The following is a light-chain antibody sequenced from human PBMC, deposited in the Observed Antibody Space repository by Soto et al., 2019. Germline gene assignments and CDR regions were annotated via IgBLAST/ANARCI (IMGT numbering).Light chain of an antibody. CDR3: QQYDSTVWT. V-gene: IGKV3-20*01. J-gene: IGKJ1*01. CDR2: ATS. Sequence: EIVLTQSPGTLSLSPGETATLSCRASQTVDSRYLAWYQQKRGQAPTLLIYATSSRATGVPDRFSGGGSGPDLTLTIRRLEPEDFAVYYCQQYDSTVWTFGQGTKVEIK. CDR1: QTVDSRY.